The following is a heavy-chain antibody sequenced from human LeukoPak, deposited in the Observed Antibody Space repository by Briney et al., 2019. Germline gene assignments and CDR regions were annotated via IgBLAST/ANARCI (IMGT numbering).Heavy chain of an antibody. CDR2: INPNSGGT. CDR3: ARAHYDILTGYYPNYFDY. D-gene: IGHD3-9*01. V-gene: IGHV1-2*06. J-gene: IGHJ4*02. CDR1: GYTFTGYY. Sequence: GASVKVSCKASGYTFTGYYMHWVRQAPGQGLEWMGRINPNSGGTNYAQKFQGRVTMTRDTSISTDYMELSRLRSDDTAVYYCARAHYDILTGYYPNYFDYWGQGTLVTVSS.